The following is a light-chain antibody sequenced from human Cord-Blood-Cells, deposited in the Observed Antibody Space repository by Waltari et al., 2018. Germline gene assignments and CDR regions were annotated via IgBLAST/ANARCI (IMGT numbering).Light chain of an antibody. J-gene: IGLJ3*02. CDR3: CSYAGSSTWV. CDR1: SSDVGSYNL. Sequence: QSALTQPASVSGSPGQSITISCTGPSSDVGSYNLVSWYQQHPGKAPKLMIYEGRKRPSGVSNRFSGSKSGNTASLTISGLQAEDEADYYCCSYAGSSTWVFGGGTKLTVL. V-gene: IGLV2-23*01. CDR2: EGR.